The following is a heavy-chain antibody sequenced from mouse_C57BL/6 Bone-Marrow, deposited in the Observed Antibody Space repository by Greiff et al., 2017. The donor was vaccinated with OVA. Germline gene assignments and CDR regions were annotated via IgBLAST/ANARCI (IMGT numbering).Heavy chain of an antibody. CDR1: GYTFTNYW. Sequence: VQLQQSGAELVRPGTSVKMSCKASGYTFTNYWIGWAKQRPGHGLEWIGDIYPGGGYTNYNEKFKGKATLTADKSSSTAYMQFSSLTSEDSAIYYCARLRRWDYYAMDYWGQGTSVTVSS. CDR3: ARLRRWDYYAMDY. D-gene: IGHD2-4*01. J-gene: IGHJ4*01. V-gene: IGHV1-63*01. CDR2: IYPGGGYT.